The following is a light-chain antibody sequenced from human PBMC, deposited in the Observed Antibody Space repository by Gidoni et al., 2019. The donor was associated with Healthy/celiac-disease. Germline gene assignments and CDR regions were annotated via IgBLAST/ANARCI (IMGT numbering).Light chain of an antibody. CDR3: AAWDDSLSAWV. J-gene: IGLJ3*02. V-gene: IGLV1-47*01. CDR2: RNN. CDR1: SSNIGSNY. Sequence: QSVLTQPPSASGTPGQRVTISCSGSSSNIGSNYVYWYQQLPGPAPKLLIYRNNQRPSGVPDRFSGSKSSTSASLAISRLRSEDEADYYCAAWDDSLSAWVFGGGTKLTVL.